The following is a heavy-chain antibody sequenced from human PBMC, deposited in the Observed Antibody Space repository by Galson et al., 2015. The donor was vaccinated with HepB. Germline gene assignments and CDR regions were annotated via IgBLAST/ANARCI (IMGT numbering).Heavy chain of an antibody. D-gene: IGHD2-15*01. V-gene: IGHV3-30-3*01. Sequence: SLRLSCAASGFTFSSYAMHWVRQAPGKGLEWVAVISYDGSNKYYADSVKGRFTISRDNSKNTLYLQMNSLRAEDTAVYYCARGEYVVVVAATPPEYFQHWGQGTLVTVSS. CDR1: GFTFSSYA. CDR3: ARGEYVVVVAATPPEYFQH. J-gene: IGHJ1*01. CDR2: ISYDGSNK.